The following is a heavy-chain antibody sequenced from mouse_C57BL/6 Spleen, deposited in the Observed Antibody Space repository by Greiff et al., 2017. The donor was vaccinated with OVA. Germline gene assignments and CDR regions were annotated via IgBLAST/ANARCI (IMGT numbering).Heavy chain of an antibody. V-gene: IGHV5-4*01. CDR2: ISDGGSYT. CDR1: GFTFSSYA. D-gene: IGHD2-5*01. CDR3: ARDNYSNHGGFAY. Sequence: EVKVVESGGGLVKPGGSLKLSCAASGFTFSSYAMSWVRQTPEKRLEWVATISDGGSYTYYPDNVKGRFTISRDNAKNNLYLQMSHLKSEDTAMYYCARDNYSNHGGFAYWGQGTLVTVSA. J-gene: IGHJ3*01.